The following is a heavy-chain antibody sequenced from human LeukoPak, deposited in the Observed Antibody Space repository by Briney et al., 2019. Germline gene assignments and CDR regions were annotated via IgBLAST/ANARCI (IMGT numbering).Heavy chain of an antibody. J-gene: IGHJ3*02. CDR1: GYPISSGYY. CDR2: ISSSSSTI. D-gene: IGHD6-19*01. V-gene: IGHV3-11*04. CDR3: ARDRLRVEQWLVLDAFDI. Sequence: LSLTCTVTGYPISSGYYWAWIRQPPGKGLEWVSYISSSSSTIYYADSVKGRFTISRDNAKNSLYLQMNSLRAEDTAVYYCARDRLRVEQWLVLDAFDIWGQGTMVTVSS.